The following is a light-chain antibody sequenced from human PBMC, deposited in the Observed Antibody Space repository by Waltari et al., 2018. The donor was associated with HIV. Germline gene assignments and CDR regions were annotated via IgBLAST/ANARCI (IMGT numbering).Light chain of an antibody. Sequence: DIVLTQSPDSLAVSLGETATINCKSSQDLLYNSNNKSYLAWYQQKPGQAPKVLIYWASTRESGVPDRFGGSGSGTHFTLTITSLRAEDVAVYYCQQYYTAPRTFDQGTKVEIK. CDR2: WAS. CDR3: QQYYTAPRT. CDR1: QDLLYNSNNKSY. V-gene: IGKV4-1*01. J-gene: IGKJ1*01.